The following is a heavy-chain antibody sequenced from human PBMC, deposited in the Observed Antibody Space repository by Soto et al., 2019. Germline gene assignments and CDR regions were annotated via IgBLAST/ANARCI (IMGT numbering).Heavy chain of an antibody. J-gene: IGHJ4*02. CDR2: INQDGSDY. D-gene: IGHD1-1*01. Sequence: EVHLEESGGGLVQPGGSLRLSCAASGFTFSSYWMNWVRQAPGKGLEWVANINQDGSDYNHVASVKGRFTISRDNAKNSLFLKMNALRVEDRAVYYCARTGDGHHDFLDYGGQGILVSVSS. CDR1: GFTFSSYW. V-gene: IGHV3-7*01. CDR3: ARTGDGHHDFLDY.